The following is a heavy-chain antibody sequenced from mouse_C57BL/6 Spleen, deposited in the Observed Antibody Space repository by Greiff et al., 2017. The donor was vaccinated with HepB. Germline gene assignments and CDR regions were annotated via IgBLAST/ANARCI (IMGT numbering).Heavy chain of an antibody. CDR3: ARDYGSSYDYAMDY. J-gene: IGHJ4*01. V-gene: IGHV1-80*01. CDR2: IYPGDGDT. Sequence: VKLVESGAELVKPGASVKISCKASGYAFSSYWMNWVKQRPGKGLEWIGQIYPGDGDTNYNGKFKGKATLTADKSSSTAYMQLSSLTSEDSAVYFCARDYGSSYDYAMDYWGQGTSVTVSS. D-gene: IGHD1-1*01. CDR1: GYAFSSYW.